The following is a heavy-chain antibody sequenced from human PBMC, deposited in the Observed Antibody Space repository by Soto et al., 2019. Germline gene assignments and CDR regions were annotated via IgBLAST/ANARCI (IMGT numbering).Heavy chain of an antibody. V-gene: IGHV1-69*13. J-gene: IGHJ6*02. Sequence: GASVKVSCKASGGTFNSYAISWVRQAPGQGLEWMGGIIPIFGTANYAQKFQGRVTITADESTSTAYMELSSLRSEDTAVYYCARDLGELMVYALPNYYYYGMDVWGQGTTVTVSS. D-gene: IGHD2-8*01. CDR3: ARDLGELMVYALPNYYYYGMDV. CDR1: GGTFNSYA. CDR2: IIPIFGTA.